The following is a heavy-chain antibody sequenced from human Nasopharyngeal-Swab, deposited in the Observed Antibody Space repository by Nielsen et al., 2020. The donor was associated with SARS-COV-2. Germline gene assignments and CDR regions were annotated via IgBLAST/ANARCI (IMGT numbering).Heavy chain of an antibody. CDR1: GYTLTSYG. CDR3: ARGGGYSYGSGFDY. Sequence: KVSFQASGYTLTSYGISWGRQAPGQGLEWMGWISAYNGNTNYAQKLQGRVTMTTDTSTSTAYMELRSLRSDDTAVYYCARGGGYSYGSGFDYWGQGTLVTVSS. D-gene: IGHD5-18*01. J-gene: IGHJ4*02. CDR2: ISAYNGNT. V-gene: IGHV1-18*01.